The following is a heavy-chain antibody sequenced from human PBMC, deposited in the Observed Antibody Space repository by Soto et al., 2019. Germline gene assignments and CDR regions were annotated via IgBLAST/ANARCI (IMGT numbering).Heavy chain of an antibody. D-gene: IGHD6-13*01. CDR2: MNPNSGNT. CDR3: ARGRRAAAGKEWFDP. Sequence: GASVKVSCKASGYTFTSYDINWVRQATGQGLEWMGWMNPNSGNTGYAQKFQGRVTMTRNTSISTAYMELSSLRSEDRAVYYCARGRRAAAGKEWFDPWGQGTLVTVSS. J-gene: IGHJ5*02. V-gene: IGHV1-8*01. CDR1: GYTFTSYD.